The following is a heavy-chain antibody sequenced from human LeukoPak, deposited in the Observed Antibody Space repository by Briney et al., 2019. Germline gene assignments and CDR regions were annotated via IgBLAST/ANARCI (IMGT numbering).Heavy chain of an antibody. J-gene: IGHJ6*03. CDR3: ARAKIGYYGSGSYNYYMDV. Sequence: GASVKLSCKASAYTFTSYGISWVRQAPGQGLGLMGWISAYNGNTNYAQELQGRGSLTTDTSTRTASMELRSLRSDDTDVYYCARAKIGYYGSGSYNYYMDVWGKGTTVTVSS. V-gene: IGHV1-18*01. CDR1: AYTFTSYG. D-gene: IGHD3-10*01. CDR2: ISAYNGNT.